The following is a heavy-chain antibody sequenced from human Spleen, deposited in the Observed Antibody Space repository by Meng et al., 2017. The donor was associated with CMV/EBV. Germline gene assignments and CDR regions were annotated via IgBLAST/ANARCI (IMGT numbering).Heavy chain of an antibody. CDR3: ARDGLEDVYYYYGMDV. V-gene: IGHV3-21*01. J-gene: IGHJ6*02. CDR1: GFTFSSYS. CDR2: ISSSSSYI. Sequence: GGSLRLSCAASGFTFSSYSMNWVRQAPGKGLEWVSSISSSSSYIYYADSVKGRFTISRDNAKNSLYLQMNSLRAEDTAVYYCARDGLEDVYYYYGMDVWGQGTTVTVSS.